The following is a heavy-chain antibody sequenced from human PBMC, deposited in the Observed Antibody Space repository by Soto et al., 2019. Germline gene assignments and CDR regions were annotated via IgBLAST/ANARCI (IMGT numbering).Heavy chain of an antibody. CDR1: GYTFSNDG. CDR3: ARGGPTSADYYYGMDV. D-gene: IGHD3-10*01. V-gene: IGHV1-18*01. J-gene: IGHJ6*02. CDR2: ISAYNGNT. Sequence: QVQLVQSGAEVRRPGASVKVSCKASGYTFSNDGINWVRQAPGQGLEWMGWISAYNGNTEYAQNCQGRATMTTDTSTSTAYMELRSLRSDDTAVYSCARGGPTSADYYYGMDVWGLGTTVTVSS.